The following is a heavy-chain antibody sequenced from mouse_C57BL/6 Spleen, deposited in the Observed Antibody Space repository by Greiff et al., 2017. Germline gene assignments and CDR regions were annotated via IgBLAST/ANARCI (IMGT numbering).Heavy chain of an antibody. Sequence: QVQLQQSGAELVRPGTSVKVSCKASGYAFTNYLIEWVKQRPGQGLEWIGVINPGSGGTNYNEKFKGKATLTADKSSSTAYMQLSSLTSEDSAVYFCAREGYWDFDYWGQGTTLTVSS. J-gene: IGHJ2*01. CDR2: INPGSGGT. CDR1: GYAFTNYL. D-gene: IGHD3-1*01. CDR3: AREGYWDFDY. V-gene: IGHV1-54*01.